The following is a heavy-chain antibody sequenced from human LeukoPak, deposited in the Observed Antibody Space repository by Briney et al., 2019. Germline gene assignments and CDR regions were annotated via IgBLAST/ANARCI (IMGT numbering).Heavy chain of an antibody. CDR2: IYYSGST. D-gene: IGHD1-26*01. CDR1: GGSISSSSYY. V-gene: IGHV4-39*01. J-gene: IGHJ4*02. Sequence: PSETLSLTCTVSGGSISSSSYYWGWIRQPPGKGLEWIGSIYYSGSTYYNPSLKSRVTISVDTSKNQFSLKLSSVTAADTAVYYCARHSGSYYGYVDYWGQGTLVTVSS. CDR3: ARHSGSYYGYVDY.